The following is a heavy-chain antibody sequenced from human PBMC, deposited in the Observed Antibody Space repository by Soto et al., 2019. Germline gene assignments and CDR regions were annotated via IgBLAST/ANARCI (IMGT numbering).Heavy chain of an antibody. Sequence: ASVKVSCKASGYTFTSYGISWVRQAPGQGLEWMGWISAYNGNTNYAQKLQGRVTMTTDTSTSTAYMELRSLRSDDTAVYYCARDPSISNYDILTGRWSSFPIAEYEDEFDYWGQGTLVTVSS. CDR1: GYTFTSYG. V-gene: IGHV1-18*01. D-gene: IGHD3-9*01. CDR2: ISAYNGNT. J-gene: IGHJ4*02. CDR3: ARDPSISNYDILTGRWSSFPIAEYEDEFDY.